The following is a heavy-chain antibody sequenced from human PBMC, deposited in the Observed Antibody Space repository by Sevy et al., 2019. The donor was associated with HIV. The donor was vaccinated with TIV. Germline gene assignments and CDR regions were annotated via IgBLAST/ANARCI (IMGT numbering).Heavy chain of an antibody. CDR1: GFTFSDYY. CDR2: ISGISTYT. Sequence: GGSLRLSCAASGFTFSDYYMSWIRQAPGKGLEWVSYISGISTYTNYADSVKGRFTISRDNAKNSLYLQMNSLRAEDTAVYYWARGSWEGGYSSGQNCFDPWGQGTLVTVSS. CDR3: ARGSWEGGYSSGQNCFDP. V-gene: IGHV3-11*06. J-gene: IGHJ5*02. D-gene: IGHD3-22*01.